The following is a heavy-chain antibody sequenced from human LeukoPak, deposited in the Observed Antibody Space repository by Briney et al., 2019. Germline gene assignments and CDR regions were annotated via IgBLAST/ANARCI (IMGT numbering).Heavy chain of an antibody. Sequence: PSETLSLTCTVSGGSISSGSYYWSWIRQPAGKGLEWIGRIYTSGSTNYNPSLKSRVTISVDTSKNQFSLKLSSVTAADTAVYYCARQASGSGRRGPFDLWGQGTMVTVSS. CDR1: GGSISSGSYY. CDR3: ARQASGSGRRGPFDL. V-gene: IGHV4-61*02. CDR2: IYTSGST. J-gene: IGHJ3*01. D-gene: IGHD3-10*01.